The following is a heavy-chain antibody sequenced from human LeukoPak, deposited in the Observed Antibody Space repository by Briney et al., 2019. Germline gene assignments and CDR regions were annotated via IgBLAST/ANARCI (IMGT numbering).Heavy chain of an antibody. CDR3: VESVDGTYFDY. V-gene: IGHV1-2*02. Sequence: RASVKVSCKASGYTFTGYYMHWVRQAPGQGLEWMGWINPNSGGTNYAQKFQGRVTMTRDTSISTAYMELSRLRSDDTAVYYCVESVDGTYFDYWGKGTLVTVSS. CDR1: GYTFTGYY. CDR2: INPNSGGT. J-gene: IGHJ4*02. D-gene: IGHD6-19*01.